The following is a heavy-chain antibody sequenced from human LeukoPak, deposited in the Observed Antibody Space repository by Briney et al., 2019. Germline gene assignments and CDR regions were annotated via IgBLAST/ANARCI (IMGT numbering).Heavy chain of an antibody. CDR2: ISGSGGST. Sequence: GGSLRLSCAASGFTFSDYYMSWIRQAPGKGLEWVSAISGSGGSTYYADSVKGRFTISRDNSKNTLYLQMNSLRAEDTAVYYCAKAVKVGAAADWGQGTLVTVSS. CDR1: GFTFSDYY. CDR3: AKAVKVGAAAD. J-gene: IGHJ4*02. V-gene: IGHV3-23*01. D-gene: IGHD3-10*01.